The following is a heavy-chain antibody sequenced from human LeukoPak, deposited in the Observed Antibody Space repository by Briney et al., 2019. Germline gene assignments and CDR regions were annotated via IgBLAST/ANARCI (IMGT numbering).Heavy chain of an antibody. D-gene: IGHD2-2*01. CDR3: AKGDCSSTSCSLGY. CDR2: ISGSGGST. CDR1: GFTFSSYA. Sequence: GGSLRLSCAASGFTFSSYAVTWVRQAPGEGLEWVPSISGSGGSTYYADSVKGRFTISRDNSKNTLFLQSNSLRAEDTAVYYCAKGDCSSTSCSLGYWGQGTLVTVSS. V-gene: IGHV3-23*01. J-gene: IGHJ4*02.